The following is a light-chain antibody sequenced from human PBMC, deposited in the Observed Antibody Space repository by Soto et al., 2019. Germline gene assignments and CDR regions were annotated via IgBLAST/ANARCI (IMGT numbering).Light chain of an antibody. Sequence: QSALTQPASVSGSHGQSITISCTGTSSDVGGYNYVSWYQQHPGKAPKLMIYDVSNRPSGVSNRFSGSKSGNTASLTISGLQAEDEADYYCSSYPSSSTLYVFGTGTKVTVL. CDR1: SSDVGGYNY. CDR2: DVS. J-gene: IGLJ1*01. CDR3: SSYPSSSTLYV. V-gene: IGLV2-14*01.